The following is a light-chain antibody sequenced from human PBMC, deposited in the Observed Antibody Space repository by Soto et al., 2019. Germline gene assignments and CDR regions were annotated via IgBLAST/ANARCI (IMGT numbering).Light chain of an antibody. J-gene: IGKJ1*01. V-gene: IGKV1-27*01. CDR2: AAS. Sequence: DIQMTQSPSSLSASVGDRVTITCRASQGISTYLAWYQQKPGKVPKLLIYAASTLQSGVPSRFSGSGSGTDFTLTISSLQPEDVATYYCQKYNSARWTVGQGTKVEIK. CDR1: QGISTY. CDR3: QKYNSARWT.